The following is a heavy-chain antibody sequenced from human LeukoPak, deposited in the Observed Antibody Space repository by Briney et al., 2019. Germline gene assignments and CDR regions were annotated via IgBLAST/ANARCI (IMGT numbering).Heavy chain of an antibody. CDR2: ITGSSSYI. CDR3: ARSRGYTFYFDY. J-gene: IGHJ4*02. Sequence: GGSLRLSCAASGFTFSSYGMHWVRQAPGKGLEWVSSITGSSSYIYYADSVRGRFTISRDNANKSLYLQMNSLRAEDTAVYFCARSRGYTFYFDYWGQGALVTVSS. V-gene: IGHV3-21*01. CDR1: GFTFSSYG. D-gene: IGHD5-18*01.